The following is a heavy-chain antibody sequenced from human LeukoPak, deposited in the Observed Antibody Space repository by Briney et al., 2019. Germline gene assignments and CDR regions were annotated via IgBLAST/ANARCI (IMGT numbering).Heavy chain of an antibody. Sequence: ASVKVSCKASGYTFTSYGISWVRQAPGQGLEWMGWISAYKGNTNYAQKLQGRVTMTTDTSTSTAYMELRSLRSDDTAVYYCARDFVGATKGGFDYWGQGTLVTVSS. J-gene: IGHJ4*02. CDR3: ARDFVGATKGGFDY. V-gene: IGHV1-18*01. CDR1: GYTFTSYG. D-gene: IGHD1-26*01. CDR2: ISAYKGNT.